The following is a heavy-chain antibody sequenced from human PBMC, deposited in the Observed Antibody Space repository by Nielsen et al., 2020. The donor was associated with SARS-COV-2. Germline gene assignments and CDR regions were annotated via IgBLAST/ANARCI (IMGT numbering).Heavy chain of an antibody. J-gene: IGHJ4*02. V-gene: IGHV3-74*01. D-gene: IGHD3-3*01. CDR1: GFTFSSYW. CDR2: INRDGSST. CDR3: AKDVSPFLEWLLH. Sequence: GESLKISCAASGFTFSSYWMHWVRQAPGKGLVWVSRINRDGSSTSYADSVKGRFTISRDNAKNSLYLQMNSLRAEDTALYYCAKDVSPFLEWLLHWGQGTLVTVSS.